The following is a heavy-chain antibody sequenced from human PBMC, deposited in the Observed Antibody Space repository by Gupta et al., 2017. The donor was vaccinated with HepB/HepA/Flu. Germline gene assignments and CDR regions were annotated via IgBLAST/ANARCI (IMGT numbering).Heavy chain of an antibody. Sequence: EVQLVESGGGLVKPGGSLRLSCAASGFTFSNYNMNWFRQAPGKGLEWVSCISSSNSYIHNADSVKGRFTISRDNAKNSVYLQMNSLRAEDTAVYYCARGGGSGNYLFDNWGQGTLVTVSS. D-gene: IGHD3-10*01. V-gene: IGHV3-21*01. CDR2: ISSSNSYI. CDR3: ARGGGSGNYLFDN. CDR1: GFTFSNYN. J-gene: IGHJ4*02.